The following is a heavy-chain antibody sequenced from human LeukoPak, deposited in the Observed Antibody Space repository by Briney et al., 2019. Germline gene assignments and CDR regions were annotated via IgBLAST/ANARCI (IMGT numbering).Heavy chain of an antibody. D-gene: IGHD2/OR15-2a*01. CDR2: IYYSGST. Sequence: SETLSLTCTVSGGSISSYYWSWIRQPPGKGLEWIGYIYYSGSTNYNPSLKSRVTLSVDTSKNQFSLKLSSVTAADTAVYYCARHGSRILQFSMDVWGQGTTVTVSS. CDR3: ARHGSRILQFSMDV. CDR1: GGSISSYY. V-gene: IGHV4-59*08. J-gene: IGHJ6*02.